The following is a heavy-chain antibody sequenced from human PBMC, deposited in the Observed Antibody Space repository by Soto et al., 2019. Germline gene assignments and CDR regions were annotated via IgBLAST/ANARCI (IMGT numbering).Heavy chain of an antibody. J-gene: IGHJ4*02. CDR3: AILRYDETQALDY. CDR2: INTRSGDT. Sequence: ASVKVSCKASGYTFSAYFINWVRQAPGQGLEWLGWINTRSGDTKYAQKFQGRVTLTRDTSVRTAYLELSSLRSDDTAVYHCAILRYDETQALDYWGQGTLVTVSS. CDR1: GYTFSAYF. D-gene: IGHD3-22*01. V-gene: IGHV1-2*02.